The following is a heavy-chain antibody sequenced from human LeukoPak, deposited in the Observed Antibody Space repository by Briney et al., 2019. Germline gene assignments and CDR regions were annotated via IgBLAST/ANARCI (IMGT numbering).Heavy chain of an antibody. J-gene: IGHJ4*02. CDR2: INNSGST. CDR3: GSASITRYYFDY. Sequence: PSETLSLTCALYGGSSSGDYWSWISHPPGNGLEWIGEINNSGSTNYNTSPKRRDTISLDTSKNQFSLKLSSVSAHDTVVYYCGSASITRYYFDYWGQGTLVTVSS. D-gene: IGHD6-25*01. CDR1: GGSSSGDY. V-gene: IGHV4-34*01.